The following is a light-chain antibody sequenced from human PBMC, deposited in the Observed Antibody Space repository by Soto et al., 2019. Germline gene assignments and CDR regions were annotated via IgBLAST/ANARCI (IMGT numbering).Light chain of an antibody. CDR1: QSVSSIY. V-gene: IGKV3D-15*01. J-gene: IGKJ1*01. CDR2: DAT. Sequence: EIVLTQSPGTLSLSQGERATLSCRASQSVSSIYLAWYQQKPGQAPRLLIYDATNRATGIPARFSGSGSGTDFTLTISSLQSEDFAVYYCQQYNNWFGTFGQGTKVDIK. CDR3: QQYNNWFGT.